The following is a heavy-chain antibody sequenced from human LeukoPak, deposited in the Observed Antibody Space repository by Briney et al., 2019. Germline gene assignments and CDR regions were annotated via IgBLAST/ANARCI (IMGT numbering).Heavy chain of an antibody. Sequence: GGSLRLSCAASGFTFSSYGMHWVRQAPGKGLEWVAVISYDGSNKYYADSVKGRFTISRDNSKNTLYLQMNSLRAEDTAVYYCAGTVVTRDWYFDLWGRGTLVTVSS. CDR1: GFTFSSYG. CDR2: ISYDGSNK. V-gene: IGHV3-30*03. CDR3: AGTVVTRDWYFDL. J-gene: IGHJ2*01. D-gene: IGHD4-23*01.